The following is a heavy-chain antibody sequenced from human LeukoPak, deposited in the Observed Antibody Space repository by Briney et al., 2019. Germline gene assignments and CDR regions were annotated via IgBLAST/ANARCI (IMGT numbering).Heavy chain of an antibody. V-gene: IGHV4-34*01. CDR3: ASGFPNGGNDY. Sequence: PSETLSLTCAVYGGSFSGYYWSWIRQPPGKGLEWIGEINHSGSTNYNPSLKSRVTISVDTSKNQFSLKLSSVTAADTAVYYCASGFPNGGNDYWGQGTLVTVSS. CDR1: GGSFSGYY. CDR2: INHSGST. J-gene: IGHJ4*02. D-gene: IGHD4-23*01.